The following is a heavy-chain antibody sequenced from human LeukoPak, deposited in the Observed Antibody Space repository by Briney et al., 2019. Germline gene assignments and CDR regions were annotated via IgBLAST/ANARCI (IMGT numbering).Heavy chain of an antibody. CDR1: GFTVSSNY. Sequence: GGSLRLSCAASGFTVSSNYMSWVRQAPGKGLEWVSVIYSGGSTYYADSVKGRFTISRDNSKNTLYLQMNSLRAEDTAVYYCAKDLLPQYYYDSSGYHRPRAFDIWGQGTMVTVSS. CDR2: IYSGGST. D-gene: IGHD3-22*01. J-gene: IGHJ3*02. V-gene: IGHV3-53*05. CDR3: AKDLLPQYYYDSSGYHRPRAFDI.